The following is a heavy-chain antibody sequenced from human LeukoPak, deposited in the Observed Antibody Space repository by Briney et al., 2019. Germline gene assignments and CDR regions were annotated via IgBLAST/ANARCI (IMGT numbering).Heavy chain of an antibody. CDR3: ARDVRWYSSGWSYYYGMDV. V-gene: IGHV1-18*01. CDR1: GYTFTSYG. CDR2: ISAYNGNT. D-gene: IGHD6-19*01. J-gene: IGHJ6*02. Sequence: ASVKVSCKASGYTFTSYGISWVRQAPGQGLEWMGWISAYNGNTNYAQKLQGRVTMTTDTSTSTAYMELRSLRSDDTAVYYCARDVRWYSSGWSYYYGMDVWGQGTTVTVSS.